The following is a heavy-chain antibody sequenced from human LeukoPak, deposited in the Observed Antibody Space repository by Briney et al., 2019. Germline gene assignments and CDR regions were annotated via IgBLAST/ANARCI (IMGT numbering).Heavy chain of an antibody. CDR3: ARGALTYDS. V-gene: IGHV3-11*01. CDR2: TSFSGRTI. CDR1: GFIFSDYY. Sequence: GGSLRLSCAASGFIFSDYYMSWFRQVPGKGLEWIAYTSFSGRTIYYPDSVKGRFTISRDNAKNSLFLQMNSLRAEDTALYYCARGALTYDSWGQGTLVTVSS. J-gene: IGHJ4*02. D-gene: IGHD4/OR15-4a*01.